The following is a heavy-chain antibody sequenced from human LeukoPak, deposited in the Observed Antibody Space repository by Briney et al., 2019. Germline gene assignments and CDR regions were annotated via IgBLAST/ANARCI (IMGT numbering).Heavy chain of an antibody. CDR2: IYYSGST. CDR1: GGSISSYY. V-gene: IGHV4-59*01. CDR3: ARVGRCGYNLEYFDY. J-gene: IGHJ4*02. Sequence: SEXLSLTCTVSGGSISSYYWSWIRQPPGKGLEWIGYIYYSGSTNYNPSLKSRGTISVDTSKNQFSLELSSVTAADTAVYYCARVGRCGYNLEYFDYWGQGTLVTVSS. D-gene: IGHD5-24*01.